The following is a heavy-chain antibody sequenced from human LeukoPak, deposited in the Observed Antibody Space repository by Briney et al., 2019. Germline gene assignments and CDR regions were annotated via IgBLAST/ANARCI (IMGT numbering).Heavy chain of an antibody. CDR1: GGSFSGYY. CDR3: ARGIGGYSYGPADWFDP. CDR2: INHSGST. D-gene: IGHD5-18*01. Sequence: SETLSLTCAVYGGSFSGYYWSWLRQPPGKGLEWIGKINHSGSTNYNPSLKSRVTISVDTSKNQFSLKLSSVTAADTAVYYCARGIGGYSYGPADWFDPWGQGTLVTVSS. J-gene: IGHJ5*02. V-gene: IGHV4-34*01.